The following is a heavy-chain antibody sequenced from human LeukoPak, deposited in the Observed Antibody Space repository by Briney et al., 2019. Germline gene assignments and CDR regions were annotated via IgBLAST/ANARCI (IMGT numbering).Heavy chain of an antibody. J-gene: IGHJ4*02. CDR2: IYDSGST. CDR1: GGSISSSSYY. CDR3: ALGNIVVVPAGGYYFDY. Sequence: SETLSLTCTVSGGSISSSSYYWGRIRQPPGKGLEWIRRIYDSGSTYYNPSLKSRVTISVDTSKNQFSLKLSSVTAADTAVYYCALGNIVVVPAGGYYFDYWGQGTLVTVSS. V-gene: IGHV4-39*01. D-gene: IGHD2-2*01.